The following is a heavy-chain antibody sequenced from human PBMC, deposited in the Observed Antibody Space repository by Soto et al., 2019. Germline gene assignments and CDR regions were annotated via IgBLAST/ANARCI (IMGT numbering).Heavy chain of an antibody. CDR2: IFHSGST. V-gene: IGHV4-4*02. CDR1: GGSISRYY. J-gene: IGHJ4*02. D-gene: IGHD1-26*01. Sequence: SETLSLTCTVSGGSISRYYWSWVRQSPGKGLEWIGEIFHSGSTNYNPSLKSRVTISVDKSKNQFFLDLSSVTAADTAVYYCTTNGYYSLDWWGQGTLVTVSS. CDR3: TTNGYYSLDW.